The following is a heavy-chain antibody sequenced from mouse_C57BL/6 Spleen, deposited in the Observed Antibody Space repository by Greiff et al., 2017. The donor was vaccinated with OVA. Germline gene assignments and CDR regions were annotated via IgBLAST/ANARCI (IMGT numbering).Heavy chain of an antibody. V-gene: IGHV1-53*01. D-gene: IGHD1-1*01. Sequence: QVHVKQSGTELVKPGASVKLSCKASGYTFTSYWMHWVKQRPGQGLEWIGNINPSNGGTNYNEKFKSKATLTVDKSSSTAYMQLSSLTSEDSAVYYCATYYYGSSYDWYFDVSGTGTTVTASS. CDR3: ATYYYGSSYDWYFDV. J-gene: IGHJ1*03. CDR1: GYTFTSYW. CDR2: INPSNGGT.